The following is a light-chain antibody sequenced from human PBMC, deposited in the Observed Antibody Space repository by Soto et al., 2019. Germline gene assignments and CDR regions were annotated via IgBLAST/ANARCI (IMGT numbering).Light chain of an antibody. J-gene: IGKJ4*01. Sequence: EIVLTQSPATLSLSPGERATLSCRASQSRSSYLAWYQQKPGQAPRLLIYDASNRATGIPARFSGSGSGTDFTLTLSSLAPEDFAVYYCQQRSNWLTLGGGTKVDIK. V-gene: IGKV3-11*01. CDR3: QQRSNWLT. CDR1: QSRSSY. CDR2: DAS.